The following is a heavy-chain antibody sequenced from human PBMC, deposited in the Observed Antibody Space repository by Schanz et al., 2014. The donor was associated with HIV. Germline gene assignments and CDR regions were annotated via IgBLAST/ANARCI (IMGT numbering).Heavy chain of an antibody. J-gene: IGHJ6*02. V-gene: IGHV3-30*03. CDR3: ARDGGEV. Sequence: QVQLVESGGGVVRPGRSLRISCAASGFTFDNYGMHWVRQAPGKGLEWVAVLSYDGTNKYYADSVKGRFTISRDNSKNTLYLQMKSLRLEDTAVYYCARDGGEVWGQGTTVTVS. CDR1: GFTFDNYG. CDR2: LSYDGTNK. D-gene: IGHD3-16*01.